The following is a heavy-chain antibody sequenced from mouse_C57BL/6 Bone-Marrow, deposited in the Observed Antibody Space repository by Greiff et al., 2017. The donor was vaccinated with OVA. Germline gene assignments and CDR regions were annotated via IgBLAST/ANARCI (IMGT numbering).Heavy chain of an antibody. CDR1: GYTFTSYW. Sequence: VQLQQSGAELAKPGASVKLSCKASGYTFTSYWMHWVKQRPGQGLEWIGYINPSSGYTKYNQKFKDKVTLTADKSSSTAYMQLSSLTSEDSAVYYCAREGYDYDGSLFADWGQGALVTVSA. V-gene: IGHV1-7*01. CDR3: AREGYDYDGSLFAD. CDR2: INPSSGYT. D-gene: IGHD2-4*01. J-gene: IGHJ3*01.